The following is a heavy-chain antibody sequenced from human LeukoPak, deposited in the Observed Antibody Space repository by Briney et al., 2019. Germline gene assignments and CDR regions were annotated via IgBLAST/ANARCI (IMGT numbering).Heavy chain of an antibody. CDR3: ARVNMAAASMDV. D-gene: IGHD6-25*01. Sequence: GGSLRLSCAASGFTFSSYSMNWVRQAPGKGLKWVSSISSSGTYIYYADSVKGRFTISRDNAKNSLYLQMNNLRAEDTAVYFCARVNMAAASMDVWGQGTTVTVSS. CDR2: ISSSGTYI. V-gene: IGHV3-21*01. J-gene: IGHJ6*02. CDR1: GFTFSSYS.